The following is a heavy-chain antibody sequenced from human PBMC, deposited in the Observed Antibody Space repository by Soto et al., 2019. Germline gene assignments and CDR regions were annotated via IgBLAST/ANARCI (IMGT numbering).Heavy chain of an antibody. Sequence: SETLSLTCTVSGGSIRSYYWSWIRQPPGKGLEWIGYIYYSGSTNYNPSLKSRVTISVDTSKNQFSLKLSSVTAADTAVYYCARATYYYDSSGYSDRVLDYWGQGTLVTVSS. CDR3: ARATYYYDSSGYSDRVLDY. J-gene: IGHJ4*02. CDR2: IYYSGST. V-gene: IGHV4-59*01. D-gene: IGHD3-22*01. CDR1: GGSIRSYY.